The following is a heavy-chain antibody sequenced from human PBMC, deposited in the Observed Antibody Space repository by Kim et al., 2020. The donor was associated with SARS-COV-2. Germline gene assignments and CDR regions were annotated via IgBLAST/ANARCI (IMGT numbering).Heavy chain of an antibody. CDR2: INTNTGNP. V-gene: IGHV7-4-1*02. CDR3: ARDNGRERGSSGYYYDYYYFDY. Sequence: ASVKVSCKASGYTFTSYAMNWVRQAPGQGLEWMGWINTNTGNPTYAQGFTGRFVFSLDTSVSTAYLQISSLKAEDTAVYYCARDNGRERGSSGYYYDYYYFDYWGQGTLVTVSS. J-gene: IGHJ4*02. D-gene: IGHD3-22*01. CDR1: GYTFTSYA.